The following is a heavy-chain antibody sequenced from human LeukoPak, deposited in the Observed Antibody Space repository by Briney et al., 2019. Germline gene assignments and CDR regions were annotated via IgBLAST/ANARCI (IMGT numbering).Heavy chain of an antibody. CDR1: GFTFSSYG. CDR3: AKDSDSSGSIGPSYFDY. CDR2: ISGSGGST. V-gene: IGHV3-23*01. Sequence: GGSLRLSCAASGFTFSSYGMSWARQAPGKGLEWVSVISGSGGSTYYADSVKGRFTISRDNSKNTVYLQVNSLRAEDTAVYYCAKDSDSSGSIGPSYFDYWGQGTLVTVSS. D-gene: IGHD3-22*01. J-gene: IGHJ4*02.